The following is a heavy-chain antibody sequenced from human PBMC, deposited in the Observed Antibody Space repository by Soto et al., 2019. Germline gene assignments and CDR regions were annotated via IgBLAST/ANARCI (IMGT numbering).Heavy chain of an antibody. V-gene: IGHV2-5*02. Sequence: QITLKESGPTLVKPTQTLTLTCTFSGFSLSTSGVGVGWIRQPPGKALEWLALIYWDDDKGYSPSLKSRLNISKDTSKNQVVLTMTKMDPVDTATDYCAHRSTYYDFWSGYRDTWFDPWGQGTLVTVSS. CDR2: IYWDDDK. CDR3: AHRSTYYDFWSGYRDTWFDP. CDR1: GFSLSTSGVG. D-gene: IGHD3-3*01. J-gene: IGHJ5*02.